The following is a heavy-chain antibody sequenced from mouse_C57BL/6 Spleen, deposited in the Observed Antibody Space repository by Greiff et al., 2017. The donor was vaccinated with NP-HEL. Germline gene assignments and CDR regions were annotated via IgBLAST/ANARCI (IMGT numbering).Heavy chain of an antibody. D-gene: IGHD1-1*01. V-gene: IGHV1-72*01. Sequence: LQPGAELVKPGASVKLSCKASGYTFTSYWMHWVKQRPGRGLEWIGRIDPNSGGTKYNEKFKSKATLTVDKPSSTAYMQLSSLTSEDSAVYYCARSDYGSSFYWYFDVWGTGTTVTVSS. CDR3: ARSDYGSSFYWYFDV. J-gene: IGHJ1*03. CDR2: IDPNSGGT. CDR1: GYTFTSYW.